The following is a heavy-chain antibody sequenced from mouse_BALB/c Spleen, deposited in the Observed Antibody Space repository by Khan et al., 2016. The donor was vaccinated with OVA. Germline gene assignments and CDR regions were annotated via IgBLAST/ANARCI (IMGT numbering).Heavy chain of an antibody. V-gene: IGHV3-2*02. CDR3: ARWFAY. Sequence: VQLKESGPGLVKPSQSLSLTCTVTGYSITSDYAWNWIRQIPGNKLEWMGYINYSGGTSYLPSLKSRISITRDTSKNQFFLQLNSVTTEDSATYYCARWFAYWGQGTLVTVS. CDR1: GYSITSDYA. CDR2: INYSGGT. J-gene: IGHJ3*01.